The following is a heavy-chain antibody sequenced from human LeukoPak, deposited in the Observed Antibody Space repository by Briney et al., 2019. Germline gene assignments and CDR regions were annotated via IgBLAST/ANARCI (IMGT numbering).Heavy chain of an antibody. J-gene: IGHJ5*02. CDR3: AREGPRVGSNWIDP. V-gene: IGHV4-59*01. D-gene: IGHD1-26*01. CDR1: GGSISSYN. Sequence: KPSETLSLTCTVSGGSISSYNWSWIRQPPGKGLEWIGYIYYSGSTNYNPSLKSRVTISVDTSKNQFSLKLSSVTAADTAVYYCAREGPRVGSNWIDPWGQGTLVTVSS. CDR2: IYYSGST.